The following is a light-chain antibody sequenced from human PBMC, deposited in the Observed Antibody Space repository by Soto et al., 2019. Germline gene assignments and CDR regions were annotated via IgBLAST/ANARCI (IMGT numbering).Light chain of an antibody. J-gene: IGKJ4*01. V-gene: IGKV1-33*01. CDR2: DSD. CDR3: QQYDSLPLT. CDR1: EDISKY. Sequence: DIQMTQSPSSLSASLGDTVTITCQASEDISKYVNWYQQTPGKAPRLLIYDSDEVETGVASSHFSGGGSGTHFTLTIRDLQPQDFGTYFCQQYDSLPLTFGGGTKV.